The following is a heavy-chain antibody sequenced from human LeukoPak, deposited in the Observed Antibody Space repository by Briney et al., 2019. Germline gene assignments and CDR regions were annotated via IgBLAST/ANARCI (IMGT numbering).Heavy chain of an antibody. CDR1: GFTFSSYA. CDR3: ANNLGYYYGSGSYPDY. Sequence: GGSLRLSCAASGFTFSSYAMSWVRQAPGKGLEWVSAISGSGGSTYYAGSVKGRFTISRDNSKNTLYLQMNSLRAEDTAVYYCANNLGYYYGSGSYPDYWGQGTLVTVSS. J-gene: IGHJ4*02. D-gene: IGHD3-10*01. CDR2: ISGSGGST. V-gene: IGHV3-23*01.